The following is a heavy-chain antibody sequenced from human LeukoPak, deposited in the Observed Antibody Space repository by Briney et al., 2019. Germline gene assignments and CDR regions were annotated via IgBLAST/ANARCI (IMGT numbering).Heavy chain of an antibody. CDR3: ARARKWSMGADAFDI. CDR1: GGSISSYY. J-gene: IGHJ3*02. V-gene: IGHV4-59*01. CDR2: MYYSGST. Sequence: PSEILSLTCTVSGGSISSYYWSWIRQPPGKGREWIGYMYYSGSTNYNPSLKSRVTISVDTSKNQFSLKLSSVTAADTAVYYCARARKWSMGADAFDIWGQGTMVTVSS. D-gene: IGHD1-26*01.